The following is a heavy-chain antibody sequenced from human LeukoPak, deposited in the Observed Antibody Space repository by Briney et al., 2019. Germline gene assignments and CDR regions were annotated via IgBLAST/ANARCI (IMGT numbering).Heavy chain of an antibody. D-gene: IGHD2-2*01. J-gene: IGHJ5*02. CDR1: GGSISSSNW. Sequence: SSETLSLTCAVSGGSISSSNWWSWVRQPPGKGLEWIGEIYDSGSTNYNPSLKSRVTISVDTSKNQFSLKLNSVTAADTAVYYCARTTEDCSSTSCYQYWFDPWGQGTLVTVSS. CDR3: ARTTEDCSSTSCYQYWFDP. CDR2: IYDSGST. V-gene: IGHV4-4*02.